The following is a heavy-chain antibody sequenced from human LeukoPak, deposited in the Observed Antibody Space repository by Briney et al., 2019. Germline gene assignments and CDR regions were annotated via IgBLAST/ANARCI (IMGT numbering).Heavy chain of an antibody. CDR3: ARLTPDYYCSGPNGGY. V-gene: IGHV5-51*01. Sequence: GGGLQSSCKGAGCGFTSYWIGWGRRMPGKGGEWRGIIYPCDSHTRPSPSFQGQVPISADHPILTAYLQWSSLKASDTAMYYCARLTPDYYCSGPNGGYWGQGPLVTVSS. J-gene: IGHJ4*02. CDR1: GCGFTSYW. CDR2: IYPCDSHT. D-gene: IGHD3-10*01.